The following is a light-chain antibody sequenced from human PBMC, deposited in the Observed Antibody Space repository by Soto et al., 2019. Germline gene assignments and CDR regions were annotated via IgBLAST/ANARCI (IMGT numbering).Light chain of an antibody. Sequence: EVVMTQSPLSLPVTLGQPASISCRSSQSLIHSDGDTYLNWFQQRPGQSPRRLIYKVSDRDSGVQERFSGSWAGNVFTLKISRVEADDVGIYYCMQGTHWPWTFGQGTEVEIK. J-gene: IGKJ1*01. CDR2: KVS. CDR3: MQGTHWPWT. CDR1: QSLIHSDGDTY. V-gene: IGKV2-30*02.